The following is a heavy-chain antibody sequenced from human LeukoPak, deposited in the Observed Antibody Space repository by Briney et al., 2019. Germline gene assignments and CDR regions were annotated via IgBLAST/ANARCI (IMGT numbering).Heavy chain of an antibody. CDR3: ARRLTVTTSLGWFDP. D-gene: IGHD4-17*01. J-gene: IGHJ5*02. CDR1: GYSFSSNW. CDR2: IYPGDSDT. V-gene: IGHV5-51*01. Sequence: GESLKISCKGSGYSFSSNWIAWVRQMPGKGLEWMGIIYPGDSDTRYRPSFQGQVTFSVDKSINTAYLQWSSLKASDTAIYYCARRLTVTTSLGWFDPGAREPWSPSPQ.